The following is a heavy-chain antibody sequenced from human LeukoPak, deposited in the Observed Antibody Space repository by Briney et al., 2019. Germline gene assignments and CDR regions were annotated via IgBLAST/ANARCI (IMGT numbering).Heavy chain of an antibody. CDR1: GGSISSGGYY. CDR2: IYYSGST. CDR3: ARRIAVADIFDY. V-gene: IGHV4-31*03. J-gene: IGHJ4*02. Sequence: PSETLSLTCTVSGGSISSGGYYWSWIRQHPGKGLEWIGYIYYSGSTYYNPSLKSRVTISVDTSKNQFSLKLSSVTAADTAVYYCARRIAVADIFDYWGQGTLITVSS. D-gene: IGHD6-19*01.